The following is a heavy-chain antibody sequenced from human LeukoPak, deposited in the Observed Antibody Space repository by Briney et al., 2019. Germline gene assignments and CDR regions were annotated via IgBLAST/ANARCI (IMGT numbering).Heavy chain of an antibody. J-gene: IGHJ3*02. CDR2: IKEDGSKK. Sequence: PGGSLRLSCGASGFTLSSYWMTWVRQAPGKGLEWVANIKEDGSKKYYVESVRGRFTISRDNAENSLYLQMNSLRAEDTAVYYCARDIRSCRGGECGGDAFDIWGQGTKGTLSS. CDR3: ARDIRSCRGGECGGDAFDI. CDR1: GFTLSSYW. V-gene: IGHV3-7*01. D-gene: IGHD4-23*01.